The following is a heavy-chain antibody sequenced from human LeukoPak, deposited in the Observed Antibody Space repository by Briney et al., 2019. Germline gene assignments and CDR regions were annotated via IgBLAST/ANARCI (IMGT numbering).Heavy chain of an antibody. J-gene: IGHJ4*02. Sequence: GASVKVSCKASGYTFTGYYMHWVRQAPGQGLEWMGWINPNSGGTNYAQKFQGRVTMTRDTSISTAYMELSRLRSDDTAVYYCARGPPPDYYDSSGYYIFDYWGQGTLVTVSS. CDR2: INPNSGGT. CDR3: ARGPPPDYYDSSGYYIFDY. CDR1: GYTFTGYY. V-gene: IGHV1-2*02. D-gene: IGHD3-22*01.